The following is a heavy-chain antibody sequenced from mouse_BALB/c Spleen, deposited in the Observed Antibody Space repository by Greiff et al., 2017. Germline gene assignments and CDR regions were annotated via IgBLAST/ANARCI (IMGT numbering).Heavy chain of an antibody. D-gene: IGHD1-2*01. Sequence: QVQLKQSGAELVRPGSSVKISCKASGYAFSSYWMNWVKQRPGQGLEWIGQIYPGDGDTNYNGKFKGKATLTADKSSSTAYMQLSSLTSEDSAVYFCAREGLRLYYFDYWGQGTTLTVSS. V-gene: IGHV1-80*01. CDR2: IYPGDGDT. CDR1: GYAFSSYW. CDR3: AREGLRLYYFDY. J-gene: IGHJ2*01.